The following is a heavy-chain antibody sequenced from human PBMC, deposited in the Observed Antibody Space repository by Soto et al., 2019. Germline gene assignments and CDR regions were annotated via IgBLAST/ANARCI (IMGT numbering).Heavy chain of an antibody. CDR2: ISGSGGST. CDR1: GFTFSSYA. V-gene: IGHV3-23*01. CDR3: AKDWDSRIVVVPAY. Sequence: GGSLRLSCAASGFTFSSYAMSWVRQAPGKGLEWVSAISGSGGSTYYADSVKGRFTISRDNSKSTLYLQMNSLRAEDTAVYYCAKDWDSRIVVVPAYWGQGTLVTVSS. J-gene: IGHJ4*02. D-gene: IGHD2-2*01.